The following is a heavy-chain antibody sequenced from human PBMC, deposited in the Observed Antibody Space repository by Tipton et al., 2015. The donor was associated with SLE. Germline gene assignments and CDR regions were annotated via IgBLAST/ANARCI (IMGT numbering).Heavy chain of an antibody. J-gene: IGHJ4*02. D-gene: IGHD3-3*01. CDR3: ARGYYDFWSGYYPYFDY. Sequence: QLVQSGAEVKKPGASVKVSCKASGYTFTSYGISWVRQAPGQGLEWMGWISAYNGNTNYAQKLQGRVTMTTDTSTSTAYMELRSLRSDDTAVYFCARGYYDFWSGYYPYFDYRGQGTLVTVSS. CDR1: GYTFTSYG. CDR2: ISAYNGNT. V-gene: IGHV1-18*01.